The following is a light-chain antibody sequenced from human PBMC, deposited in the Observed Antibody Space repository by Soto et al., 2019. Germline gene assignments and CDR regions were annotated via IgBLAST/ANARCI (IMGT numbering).Light chain of an antibody. V-gene: IGKV3-20*01. CDR1: QSVSSG. CDR2: GAS. J-gene: IGKJ1*01. CDR3: QQYGSSGT. Sequence: EIVFTQSPATLSLSPGERATLSCRASQSVSSGLAWYQQKPGQAPRLLIYGASNRATGIPDRFSGSGSGTDFTLTFSRLEPEDFAVYYCQQYGSSGTFGQGTKVDIK.